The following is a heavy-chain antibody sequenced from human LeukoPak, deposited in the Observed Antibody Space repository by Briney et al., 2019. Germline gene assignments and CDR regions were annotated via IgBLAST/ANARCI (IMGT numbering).Heavy chain of an antibody. J-gene: IGHJ4*02. V-gene: IGHV4-4*02. CDR2: IYHSGST. CDR3: ARGRGRIRSIYYFDY. D-gene: IGHD2/OR15-2a*01. CDR1: GGSISSSNW. Sequence: NPLETLSLTCAVSGGSISSSNWWSWVRQPPGKGLEWIGEIYHSGSTNYNPSLKSRVTISVDTSKNQFSLKLSSVTAADTAVYYCARGRGRIRSIYYFDYWGQGTLVTVSS.